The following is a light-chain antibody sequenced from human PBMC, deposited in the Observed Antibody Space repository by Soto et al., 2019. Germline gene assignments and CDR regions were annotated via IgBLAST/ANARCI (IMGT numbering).Light chain of an antibody. CDR2: DAS. CDR3: QQFNFYPYT. J-gene: IGKJ2*01. V-gene: IGKV1-13*02. Sequence: AIQLTQSPSSLSASVRDRVTITCRASQDIGSALSWYQQKPGNPPTLLIYDASILETGVPSRFSGSGSVTQFTRTITSLQPEYFALYYCQQFNFYPYTFGQGTKLDLK. CDR1: QDIGSA.